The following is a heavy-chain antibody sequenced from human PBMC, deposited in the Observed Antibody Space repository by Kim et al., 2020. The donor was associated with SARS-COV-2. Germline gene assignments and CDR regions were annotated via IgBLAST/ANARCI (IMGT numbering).Heavy chain of an antibody. D-gene: IGHD3-10*01. CDR2: ISYDGSNK. J-gene: IGHJ4*02. Sequence: GGSLRLSCAASGFTFSSYGMHWVRQAPGKGLEWVAVISYDGSNKYYADSVKGRFTISRDNSKNTLYLQMNSLRAEDTAVYYCAKGHYGSGSYEGAYYFDYWGQGTLVTVSS. V-gene: IGHV3-30*18. CDR1: GFTFSSYG. CDR3: AKGHYGSGSYEGAYYFDY.